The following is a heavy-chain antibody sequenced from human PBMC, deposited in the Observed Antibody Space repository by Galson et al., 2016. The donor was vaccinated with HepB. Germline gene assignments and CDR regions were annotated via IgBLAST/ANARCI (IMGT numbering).Heavy chain of an antibody. J-gene: IGHJ4*02. V-gene: IGHV3-33*01. D-gene: IGHD2-2*01. CDR1: GFTFSSCA. CDR3: ARDAEGYCSSTTCYPDY. CDR2: ICYDGSKK. Sequence: SLRLSCAASGFTFSSCAMHWVRQAPGKGLEWVAVICYDGSKKYYADSVKGRFTISRDNSQNTLYLQMNSLRAEDTAFYYCARDAEGYCSSTTCYPDYWGQGTLVTVSS.